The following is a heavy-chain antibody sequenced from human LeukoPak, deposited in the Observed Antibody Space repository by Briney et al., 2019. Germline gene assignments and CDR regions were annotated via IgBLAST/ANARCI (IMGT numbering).Heavy chain of an antibody. D-gene: IGHD5-24*01. Sequence: QPGGSLRLSCAASGFTFSSYWMHWVRQAPGKGLVWVSRINNDGSSTNYADSVKGRFTISRDNAKNTLYLQMHSLRAEDTAMYYCAREGDGYNDAFDIWGQGTMVTVSS. J-gene: IGHJ3*02. CDR2: INNDGSST. CDR3: AREGDGYNDAFDI. CDR1: GFTFSSYW. V-gene: IGHV3-74*01.